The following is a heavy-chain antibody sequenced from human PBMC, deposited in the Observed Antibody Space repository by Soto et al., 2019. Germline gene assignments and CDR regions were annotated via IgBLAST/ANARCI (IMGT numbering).Heavy chain of an antibody. Sequence: GGSLRLCCGASGLTFCSYGLHWVRKAPGKGLKWVGAVSYDGRTKYYAECVKGRYTTSRDNSTHTLYLQMNRLGAEDTAVYYCAKAMGMYSSLSIPDYWGQGTLVTVSS. V-gene: IGHV3-30*18. CDR1: GLTFCSYG. D-gene: IGHD6-6*01. J-gene: IGHJ4*02. CDR2: VSYDGRTK. CDR3: AKAMGMYSSLSIPDY.